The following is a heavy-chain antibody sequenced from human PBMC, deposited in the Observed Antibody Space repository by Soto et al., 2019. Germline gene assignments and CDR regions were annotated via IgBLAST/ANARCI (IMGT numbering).Heavy chain of an antibody. CDR1: GFTFSSYA. V-gene: IGHV3-23*01. CDR2: ISGSGGST. J-gene: IGHJ5*02. D-gene: IGHD3-3*01. CDR3: AKGSGNHVLRFLEWLFPFDP. Sequence: GGSLRLSCAASGFTFSSYAMSWVRQAPGKGLEWVSAISGSGGSTYYADSVKGRFTISRDNSKDTLYLQMNSLRAEDTAVYYCAKGSGNHVLRFLEWLFPFDPWGQGTLVTVSS.